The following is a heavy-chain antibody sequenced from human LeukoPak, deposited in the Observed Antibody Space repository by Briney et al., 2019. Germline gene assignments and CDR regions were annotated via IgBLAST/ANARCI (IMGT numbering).Heavy chain of an antibody. Sequence: GRSLRLSRAASGFTFSSYAMHWVRQAPGKGLEWVAVISYDGSNKYYADSVKGRFTISRDNSKNTLYLQMNSLRAEDTAVYYCARNGESSGYLTDFDYWGQGTLVTVSS. V-gene: IGHV3-30-3*01. CDR3: ARNGESSGYLTDFDY. J-gene: IGHJ4*02. CDR2: ISYDGSNK. CDR1: GFTFSSYA. D-gene: IGHD3-22*01.